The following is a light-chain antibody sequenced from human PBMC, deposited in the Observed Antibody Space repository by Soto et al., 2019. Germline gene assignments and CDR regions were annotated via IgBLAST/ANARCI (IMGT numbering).Light chain of an antibody. J-gene: IGLJ2*01. CDR3: CSYASDGTNVV. V-gene: IGLV2-23*01. CDR1: SSDVGSATL. CDR2: DGS. Sequence: QSALTQPASVSGSPGQSITISCTGTSSDVGSATLVSWYQQHPDKVPRLMIYDGSKRPSGVSNRFSGSKSGNTASLTIFGLQAEDEAVYYCCSYASDGTNVVFGGGTQLTVL.